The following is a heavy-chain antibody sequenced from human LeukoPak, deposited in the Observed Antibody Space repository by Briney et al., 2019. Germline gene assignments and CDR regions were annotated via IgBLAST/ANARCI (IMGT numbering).Heavy chain of an antibody. Sequence: GGSLRLSCAASGFTFSGYWMSWVRQAPGKGLEWVANIKQDGSEKYYVDSVKGRFTISRDNAKNSLYLQMNSLRAEDTAVYYCAKADRRSDLPYYFDYWGQGTLVTVSS. J-gene: IGHJ4*02. CDR1: GFTFSGYW. CDR3: AKADRRSDLPYYFDY. V-gene: IGHV3-7*03. CDR2: IKQDGSEK.